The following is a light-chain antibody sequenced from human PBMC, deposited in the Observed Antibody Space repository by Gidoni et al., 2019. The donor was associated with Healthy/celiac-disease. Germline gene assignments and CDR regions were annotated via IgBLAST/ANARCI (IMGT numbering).Light chain of an antibody. V-gene: IGKV3-15*01. J-gene: IGKJ2*01. CDR1: QSVSSN. CDR3: QQYNNWPPNT. CDR2: GAS. Sequence: EIVMTQSPATLSGSPGERATLSCRASQSVSSNLDWYQQQPGQAPRLLIYGASTRATGIPARCSGSGSGTEFTLTISSLQSEDFAVYYCQQYNNWPPNTFGQGTKLEIK.